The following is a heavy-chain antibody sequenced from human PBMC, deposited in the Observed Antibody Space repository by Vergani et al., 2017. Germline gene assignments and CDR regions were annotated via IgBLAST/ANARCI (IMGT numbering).Heavy chain of an antibody. V-gene: IGHV4-31*03. Sequence: QVQLQESGPGLVKASQTLSLTCSVSGAYVGSGGYYWTWVRQRPGMGLDWIGYIYYSGTTYYNPSLESRLTISLDTSENHLSLKLTSVTDADTAVYYCARGRGYCSGGSCYGDYWGQGTLVTVSS. CDR3: ARGRGYCSGGSCYGDY. D-gene: IGHD2-15*01. CDR2: IYYSGTT. CDR1: GAYVGSGGYY. J-gene: IGHJ4*02.